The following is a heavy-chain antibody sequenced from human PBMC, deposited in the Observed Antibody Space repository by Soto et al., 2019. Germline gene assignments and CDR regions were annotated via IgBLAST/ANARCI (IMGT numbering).Heavy chain of an antibody. CDR1: GASITSGGYY. J-gene: IGHJ5*02. CDR2: IYDSGGT. D-gene: IGHD3-3*01. CDR3: ARKATRFNREWFDP. V-gene: IGHV4-31*03. Sequence: SETLSLTCTVSGASITSGGYYWSWVRQPPGKGLEWLGCIYDSGGTYYTPSLKSRVTLSVDRSDNQVSLKLRSVTAADTAVYYCARKATRFNREWFDPWGHGTLVTVSS.